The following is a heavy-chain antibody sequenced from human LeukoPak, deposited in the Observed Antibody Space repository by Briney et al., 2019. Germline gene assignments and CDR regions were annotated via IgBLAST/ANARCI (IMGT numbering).Heavy chain of an antibody. CDR3: AKDSLRATFLVATIFDY. V-gene: IGHV3-23*01. CDR2: ISGSGGST. D-gene: IGHD5-12*01. Sequence: PGGSLRLSCAASGFSFSSYAMSWVRQAPGKGLEWVSAISGSGGSTYYADSVKGRFTISRDNSKNTLYLQMNSLRAEDTAVYYCAKDSLRATFLVATIFDYWGQGTLVTVSS. J-gene: IGHJ4*02. CDR1: GFSFSSYA.